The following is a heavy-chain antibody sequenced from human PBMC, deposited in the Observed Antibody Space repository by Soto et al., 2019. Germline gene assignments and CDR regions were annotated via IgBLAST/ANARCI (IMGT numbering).Heavy chain of an antibody. V-gene: IGHV4-30-4*01. J-gene: IGHJ5*01. Sequence: PSETLSLTCSVSGDSISTVDYFWAWIRQPPGQALEYIGYIYKSTTTYYNPSFESRVAISLDTSKSQFSLNVTSVTAADTAVYFCARGRYCLTGRCLPNWFDSWGQGTLVTVS. CDR2: IYKSTTT. CDR1: GDSISTVDYF. CDR3: ARGRYCLTGRCLPNWFDS. D-gene: IGHD2-15*01.